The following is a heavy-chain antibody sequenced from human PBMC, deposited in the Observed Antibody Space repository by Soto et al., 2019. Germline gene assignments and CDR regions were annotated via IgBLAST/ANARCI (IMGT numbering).Heavy chain of an antibody. CDR2: IYYSGST. CDR3: AREAFGYYGSGSLYGMDV. J-gene: IGHJ6*02. CDR1: GGSISSGDYY. Sequence: SETLSLTCTVSGGSISSGDYYWSWIRQPPGKGLEWIGYIYYSGSTYYNPSLKSRVTISVDTSKNQFSLKLSSVTAADTAVYYCAREAFGYYGSGSLYGMDVWGQGTTVT. D-gene: IGHD3-10*01. V-gene: IGHV4-30-4*01.